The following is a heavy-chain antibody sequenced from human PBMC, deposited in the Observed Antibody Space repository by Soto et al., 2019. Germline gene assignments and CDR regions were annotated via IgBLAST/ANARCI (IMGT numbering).Heavy chain of an antibody. D-gene: IGHD1-26*01. J-gene: IGHJ4*02. CDR2: IWYDGNNK. CDR1: GFTFTNYG. CDR3: TRDPYGGSRYYFDS. Sequence: PGGSLRLSCAASGFTFTNYGMHWVRQAPGKGLEWVAVIWYDGNNKYYADSVKGRFAISKDNSLNTLYLQMNNLRPEDTAVYYCTRDPYGGSRYYFDSWGQGTLVTVSS. V-gene: IGHV3-33*01.